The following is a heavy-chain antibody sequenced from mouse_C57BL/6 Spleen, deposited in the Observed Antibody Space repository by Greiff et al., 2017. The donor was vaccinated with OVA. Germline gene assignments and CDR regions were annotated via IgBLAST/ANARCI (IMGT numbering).Heavy chain of an antibody. CDR3: ARWATMVTTAYFDY. CDR2: INPSNGGT. D-gene: IGHD2-2*01. J-gene: IGHJ2*01. Sequence: QVQLQQPGTELVKPGASVKLSCKASGYTFTSYWMHWVKQRPGQGLEWIGNINPSNGGTNYNEKFKSKATLTVDKSSSTDYMQLSSLTSEDSAVYYCARWATMVTTAYFDYWGQGTTLTVSS. CDR1: GYTFTSYW. V-gene: IGHV1-53*01.